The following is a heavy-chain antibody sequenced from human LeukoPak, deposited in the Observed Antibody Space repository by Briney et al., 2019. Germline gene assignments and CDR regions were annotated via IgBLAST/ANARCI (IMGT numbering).Heavy chain of an antibody. Sequence: PSETLSLTCAVSGGSISSSRYYWGWIRQPPGKGLEWIGSIYYSGSTYYNPSLKSRVTISVDTSKNQFSLKLSSVTAADTAVYYCARLRAHDYGDHWGQGTLVTVSS. J-gene: IGHJ4*02. CDR1: GGSISSSRYY. CDR3: ARLRAHDYGDH. V-gene: IGHV4-39*01. CDR2: IYYSGST.